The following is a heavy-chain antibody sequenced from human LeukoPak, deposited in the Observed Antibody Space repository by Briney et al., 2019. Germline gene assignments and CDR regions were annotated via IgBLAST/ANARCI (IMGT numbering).Heavy chain of an antibody. CDR3: AKEGYSSSTYYYYYMDV. V-gene: IGHV3-23*01. D-gene: IGHD6-6*01. J-gene: IGHJ6*03. CDR2: ICGSGGST. Sequence: GGSLRLSCAPSVFTFSSYDMSWVREALGGGLEWVSAICGSGGSTYYAHSVKGLFTISRDNSKNTLYLQTNSLRAEDTAVYYCAKEGYSSSTYYYYYMDVWGKGTTVTVSS. CDR1: VFTFSSYD.